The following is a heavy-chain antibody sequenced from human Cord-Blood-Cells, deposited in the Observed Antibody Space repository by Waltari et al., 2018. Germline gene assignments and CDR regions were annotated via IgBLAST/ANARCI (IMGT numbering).Heavy chain of an antibody. Sequence: QVQLVQSGAEVKKPGASVKVSCKASGYTFTGYYMHWVRKAPGQGLEWMGCVNPNSGGTNYAQNCQGRVTMTRDTASSTAYMELSRLRSDDTAVYYCARGPDITNWNYFDYWGQGTLVTVSS. CDR3: ARGPDITNWNYFDY. J-gene: IGHJ4*02. CDR2: VNPNSGGT. D-gene: IGHD1-20*01. V-gene: IGHV1-2*02. CDR1: GYTFTGYY.